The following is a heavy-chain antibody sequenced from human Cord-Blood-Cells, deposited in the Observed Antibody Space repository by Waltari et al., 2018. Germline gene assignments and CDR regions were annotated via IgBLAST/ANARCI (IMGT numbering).Heavy chain of an antibody. Sequence: QVQLLESGGGVVQPGRSLSLSCAASGFTVSSYAMPWVRQAPGKGLEWVAVISYDGSNKYYADSVKGRFTISRDNSKNTLYLQMNSLRAEDTAVYYCARAIGMRSVYWGQGTLVTVSS. CDR3: ARAIGMRSVY. D-gene: IGHD3-10*01. CDR1: GFTVSSYA. J-gene: IGHJ4*02. V-gene: IGHV3-30-3*01. CDR2: ISYDGSNK.